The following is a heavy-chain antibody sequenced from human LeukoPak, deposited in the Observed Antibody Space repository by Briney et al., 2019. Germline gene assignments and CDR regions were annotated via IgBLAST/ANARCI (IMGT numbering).Heavy chain of an antibody. J-gene: IGHJ3*01. V-gene: IGHV4-59*11. D-gene: IGHD5-24*01. Sequence: TSETLSLTCTVSGVSMSHHWSWIRQSPGKGLEWIGYISHTASTNYNPSLKSRVTLSIDTSKSQLSFQLTSVTAADTAVYYCAREKSPERKTWLQLGAFDDWGQGTVVTVSS. CDR3: AREKSPERKTWLQLGAFDD. CDR2: ISHTAST. CDR1: GVSMSHH.